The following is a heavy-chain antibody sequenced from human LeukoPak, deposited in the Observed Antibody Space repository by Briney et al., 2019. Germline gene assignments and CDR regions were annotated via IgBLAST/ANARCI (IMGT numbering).Heavy chain of an antibody. J-gene: IGHJ5*02. Sequence: GSLRLSCAASGFTFSSYAMSWVRQAPGKGLEWVSAISGSGGSTYYADSVKGRFTISRDNSKNTLYLQMNSLRAEDTAVYYCAKVHCGGDCCYWFDPWGQGTLVTVSS. V-gene: IGHV3-23*01. D-gene: IGHD2-21*02. CDR1: GFTFSSYA. CDR2: ISGSGGST. CDR3: AKVHCGGDCCYWFDP.